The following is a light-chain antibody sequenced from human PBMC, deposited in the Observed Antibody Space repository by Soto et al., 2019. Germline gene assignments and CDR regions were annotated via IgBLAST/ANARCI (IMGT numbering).Light chain of an antibody. V-gene: IGKV2-28*01. CDR2: LGS. CDR3: MQSLQTPRT. Sequence: DIVMTQSPLSLPVTPGEPASISCRSSQRLLHSNGNNYLDWYLQKPGQSPQLLIYLGSNRASGVPDRFSGSGSGTDFTLKISRVEAEDVGVYYCMQSLQTPRTFGQGTKVEIK. J-gene: IGKJ1*01. CDR1: QRLLHSNGNNY.